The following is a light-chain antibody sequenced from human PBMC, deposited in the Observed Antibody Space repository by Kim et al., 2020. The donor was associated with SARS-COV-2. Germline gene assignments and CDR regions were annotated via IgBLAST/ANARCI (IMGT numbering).Light chain of an antibody. CDR1: QCVASTY. V-gene: IGKV3-20*01. Sequence: LSPGERATLSCRASQCVASTYLAWYQQKPGQAPRLLIYAASSRATGIPDRFSGSGSGTDFTLTISRLEPEDFAVYYCQQYARTPRTFGQGTKLEI. CDR2: AAS. J-gene: IGKJ2*01. CDR3: QQYARTPRT.